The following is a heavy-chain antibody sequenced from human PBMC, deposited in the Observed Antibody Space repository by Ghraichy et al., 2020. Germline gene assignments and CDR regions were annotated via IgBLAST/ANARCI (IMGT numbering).Heavy chain of an antibody. Sequence: GESLRLSCAASGFTFSDYGMHWVRQAPGKGLEWVAFIRYDGSNKYYADSVKGRFTISRDNSKNTLYLQMNSLRAEDTAVYYCAKDRGFNFDYWGQGTLVTVSS. CDR2: IRYDGSNK. V-gene: IGHV3-30*02. CDR1: GFTFSDYG. D-gene: IGHD1-26*01. CDR3: AKDRGFNFDY. J-gene: IGHJ4*02.